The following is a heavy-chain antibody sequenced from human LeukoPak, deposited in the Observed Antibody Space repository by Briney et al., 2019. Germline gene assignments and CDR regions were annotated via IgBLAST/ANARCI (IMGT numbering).Heavy chain of an antibody. CDR3: AKDQGGIAMIVVVMTFDY. Sequence: GGSLRLSCAASGFTFSIYGMHWVRQAPGKGLEWVAVISYDGSNKYYADSVKGRFTISRDNSKNTLYLQMNSLRAEDTAVYYCAKDQGGIAMIVVVMTFDYWGQGTLVTVSS. J-gene: IGHJ4*02. CDR1: GFTFSIYG. D-gene: IGHD3-22*01. V-gene: IGHV3-30*18. CDR2: ISYDGSNK.